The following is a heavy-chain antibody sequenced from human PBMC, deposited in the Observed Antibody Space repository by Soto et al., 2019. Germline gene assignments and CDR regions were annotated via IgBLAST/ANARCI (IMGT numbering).Heavy chain of an antibody. CDR2: IKGDVSQT. D-gene: IGHD2-21*01. CDR3: AKESLPLVVIES. CDR1: GFTFRTSA. Sequence: EVQLLESGGGLVQPGGSLRLSCAASGFTFRTSAMVWVRQAPGKVLEWVSAIKGDVSQTYYADSVKGRFTISGDNSKDMLFLQVNSLRTEDTAVYYCAKESLPLVVIESWGQGPLVTVSS. J-gene: IGHJ4*02. V-gene: IGHV3-23*01.